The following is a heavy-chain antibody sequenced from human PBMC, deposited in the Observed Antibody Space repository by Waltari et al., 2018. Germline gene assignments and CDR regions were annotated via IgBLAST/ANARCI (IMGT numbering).Heavy chain of an antibody. CDR2: INPKSGNT. D-gene: IGHD3-3*01. CDR3: ARVHYDFWSGYYI. CDR1: GSPFSDYD. V-gene: IGHV1-8*02. J-gene: IGHJ4*02. Sequence: QMQLVQSGAEVKKPGASVKVSCKESGSPFSDYDINWGRQATGHGLEWMGWINPKSGNTVSAQNFQDRVTITRDPSTSTVYMELSSLRSDDAAVYYCARVHYDFWSGYYIWGQGTLVTVPS.